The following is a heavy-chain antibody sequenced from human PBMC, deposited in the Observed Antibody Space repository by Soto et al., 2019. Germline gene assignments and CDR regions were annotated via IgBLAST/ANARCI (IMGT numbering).Heavy chain of an antibody. J-gene: IGHJ4*02. D-gene: IGHD2-21*02. Sequence: SEPLSLTCTVSGGSSSSINYRWGWIRQPPGGGLEWIATLCYSGATYFNQSVKSRVTTSVDTSKKQFSLNLNSVTAADTAVDFCTIRDEVTSYYINHWVRGTLVS. CDR3: TIRDEVTSYYINH. CDR2: LCYSGAT. V-gene: IGHV4-39*01. CDR1: GGSSSSINYR.